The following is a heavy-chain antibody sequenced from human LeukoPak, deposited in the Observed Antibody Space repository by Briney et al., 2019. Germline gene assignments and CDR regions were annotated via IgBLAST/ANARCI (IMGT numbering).Heavy chain of an antibody. Sequence: GGSLRLSCAASGFTFSSYWVNWARQAPGKGLVWVSHINSDGSWTSYADSVKGRFTISKDNAKNTVYLQMNSLRAEDTAVYYCVSFYETYWGRGTLVTVSS. D-gene: IGHD2/OR15-2a*01. CDR1: GFTFSSYW. CDR2: INSDGSWT. J-gene: IGHJ4*02. CDR3: VSFYETY. V-gene: IGHV3-74*01.